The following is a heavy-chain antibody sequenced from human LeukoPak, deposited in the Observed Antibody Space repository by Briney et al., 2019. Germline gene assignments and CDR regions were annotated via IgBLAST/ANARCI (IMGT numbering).Heavy chain of an antibody. D-gene: IGHD3-16*01. CDR1: GFTLSTYH. CDR2: MSGSGGST. J-gene: IGHJ4*02. V-gene: IGHV3-23*01. CDR3: AKDSLPSYGGYFDF. Sequence: GGSLRLSCAASGFTLSTYHMSWVRQAPGKGLEWVSGMSGSGGSTYYADFVKGRFTISRDNSKNTLYLQMNTLRAEDTAVYYCAKDSLPSYGGYFDFWGQGTLVTVSS.